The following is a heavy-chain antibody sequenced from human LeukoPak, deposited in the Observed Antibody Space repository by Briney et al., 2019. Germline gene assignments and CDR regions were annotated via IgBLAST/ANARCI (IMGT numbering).Heavy chain of an antibody. CDR3: AKDLSQTTVVTWYFDL. V-gene: IGHV3-30*02. CDR2: IRYDGSNK. CDR1: GFTFSSYG. J-gene: IGHJ2*01. D-gene: IGHD4-23*01. Sequence: GGSLRLSCAASGFTFSSYGMHWVRQAPGEGLEWVAFIRYDGSNKYYADSVKGRFTISRDNSKNTLYLQMNSLRAEDTAVYYCAKDLSQTTVVTWYFDLWGRGTLVTVSS.